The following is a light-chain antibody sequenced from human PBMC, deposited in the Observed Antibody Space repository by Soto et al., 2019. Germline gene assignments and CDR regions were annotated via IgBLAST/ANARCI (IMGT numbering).Light chain of an antibody. CDR2: DVS. CDR3: QQRYKWPPLT. V-gene: IGKV3-11*01. J-gene: IGKJ4*01. Sequence: EVVLTQSPATLSLSPGETATLSCRASQSVSSYLAWYQQKPGQAPRLLIYDVSNRATGIPARFSGSGSGTDFTLTISSLEPEDFAVYYCQQRYKWPPLTFGGGTKVEIK. CDR1: QSVSSY.